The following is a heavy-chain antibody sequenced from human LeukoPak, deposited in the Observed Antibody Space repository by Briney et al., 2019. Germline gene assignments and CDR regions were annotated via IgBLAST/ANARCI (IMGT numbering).Heavy chain of an antibody. D-gene: IGHD5-12*01. Sequence: KPSETLSLTCAVYGGSFIGYYWSWIRQPPGKGLEWVGEINHSGSTNYNPSLKSRVTISVDTSKNQFSRKLSSVTAADTAVYYCARGGYSGYDFWFDPWGQGTLVTVSS. CDR3: ARGGYSGYDFWFDP. CDR1: GGSFIGYY. V-gene: IGHV4-34*01. CDR2: INHSGST. J-gene: IGHJ5*02.